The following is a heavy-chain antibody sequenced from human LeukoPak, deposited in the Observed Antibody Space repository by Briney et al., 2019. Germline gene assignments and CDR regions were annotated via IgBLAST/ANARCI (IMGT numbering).Heavy chain of an antibody. D-gene: IGHD5-24*01. J-gene: IGHJ4*02. CDR2: IIPILGIA. CDR3: ARGGMASTISTREKHFDY. V-gene: IGHV1-69*04. Sequence: SVKVSCKASGGTFSSYAISWVRQAPGQGLEWMGKIIPILGIANYAQKFQGRVTITADKSTSTAYMELSSLRSEDTAVYYCARGGMASTISTREKHFDYWGQGTLVTVSS. CDR1: GGTFSSYA.